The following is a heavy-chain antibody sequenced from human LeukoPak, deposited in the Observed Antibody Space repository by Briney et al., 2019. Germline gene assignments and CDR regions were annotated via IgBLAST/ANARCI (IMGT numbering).Heavy chain of an antibody. CDR2: IYHSGST. D-gene: IGHD3-16*01. Sequence: SETLSLTCTVSGYSISSGYYWGWIRQPPGKGLEWIGSIYHSGSTYYNPSLKSRVTISVDTSKNQFSLKLSSVTAADTAVYYCARSAPDYVWGSYMDVWGKGTTVTVPS. CDR1: GYSISSGYY. V-gene: IGHV4-38-2*02. CDR3: ARSAPDYVWGSYMDV. J-gene: IGHJ6*04.